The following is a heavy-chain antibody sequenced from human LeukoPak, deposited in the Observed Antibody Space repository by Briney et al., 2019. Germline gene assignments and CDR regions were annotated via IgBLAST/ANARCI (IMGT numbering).Heavy chain of an antibody. Sequence: PGGSLRLSCAASGFTFSSYWMHWVRQAPGKGLVWVSRINSDGSSTSYADSVKGRFTISRDNAKNSLYLQMNSLRAEDTAVYYCARDSSGSGRHYYYMDVWGKGTTVTVSS. J-gene: IGHJ6*03. CDR1: GFTFSSYW. CDR3: ARDSSGSGRHYYYMDV. D-gene: IGHD3-10*01. CDR2: INSDGSST. V-gene: IGHV3-74*01.